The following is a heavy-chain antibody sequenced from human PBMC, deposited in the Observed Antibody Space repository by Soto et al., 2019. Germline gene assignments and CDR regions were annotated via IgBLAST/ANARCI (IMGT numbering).Heavy chain of an antibody. D-gene: IGHD2-8*01. CDR1: GFTFSSYG. J-gene: IGHJ4*01. V-gene: IGHV3-23*01. CDR2: IRGDGGQT. Sequence: GGSLRLSCTASGFTFSSYGMGWVRQAPGKGLQWVSTIRGDGGQTHYTDSVKGRFSISRDASRNTVHLHMNSLRAEDTATYFCVSWVSAHFDYWGHGTPVTVSS. CDR3: VSWVSAHFDY.